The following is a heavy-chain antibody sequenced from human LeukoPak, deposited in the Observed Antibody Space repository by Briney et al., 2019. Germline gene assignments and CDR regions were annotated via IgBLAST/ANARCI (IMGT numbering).Heavy chain of an antibody. CDR1: GFTFSSYG. V-gene: IGHV3-30*18. J-gene: IGHJ4*02. Sequence: GGSLRLSCAASGFTFSSYGMHWVRQAPGKGLEWVAVISYDGSNKYYADSVKGRFTISRDNSKNTLYLQMNSLRAEDTAVYYCAKQSSMVRGRPWDWGQGTLVTVSS. CDR2: ISYDGSNK. CDR3: AKQSSMVRGRPWD. D-gene: IGHD3-10*01.